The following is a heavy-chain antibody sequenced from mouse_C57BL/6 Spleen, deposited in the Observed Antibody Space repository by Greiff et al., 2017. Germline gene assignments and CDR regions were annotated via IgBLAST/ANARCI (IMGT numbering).Heavy chain of an antibody. Sequence: QVQLQQSGAELMKPGASVKLSCKATGYTFTGYWIEWVKQRPGHGLEWIGEILPGSGSTNYNEKFKGKATFTADTSSNTAYMQLRSLTTEDSAIYYCARGPITTVVARDWFAYWGQGTLGTVSA. D-gene: IGHD1-1*01. V-gene: IGHV1-9*01. CDR3: ARGPITTVVARDWFAY. CDR1: GYTFTGYW. J-gene: IGHJ3*01. CDR2: ILPGSGST.